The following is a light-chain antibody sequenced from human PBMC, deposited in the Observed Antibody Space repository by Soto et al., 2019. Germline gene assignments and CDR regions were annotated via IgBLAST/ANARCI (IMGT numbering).Light chain of an antibody. J-gene: IGKJ1*01. CDR2: DVS. CDR3: QQSYISPRT. CDR1: QSISTY. V-gene: IGKV1-39*01. Sequence: DIQMTQSPSSLSASVGDRVTITCRASQSISTYLNWYQQKSGNAPKLLIYDVSTLQTGVPSRFSGSGYGTDFTLTISSLQPEDVAPYYCQQSYISPRTFGQGNKVEIK.